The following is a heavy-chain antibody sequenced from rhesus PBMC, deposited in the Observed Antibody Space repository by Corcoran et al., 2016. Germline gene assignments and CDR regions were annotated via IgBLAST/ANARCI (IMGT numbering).Heavy chain of an antibody. V-gene: IGHV4-106*01. J-gene: IGHJ1*01. Sequence: QVQLQESGPGLVKPSETLSLTCAVSGGSISDDYYWSWIRQPPGKELEWIGYIYGSGGDTNYKPSPKNRVTISIDTSKNQFSLKLSSVTAADTAVYYCARGPPYYYDSGYYVPEYFEFWGQGALVTVSS. CDR2: IYGSGGDT. CDR3: ARGPPYYYDSGYYVPEYFEF. CDR1: GGSISDDYY. D-gene: IGHD3-28*01.